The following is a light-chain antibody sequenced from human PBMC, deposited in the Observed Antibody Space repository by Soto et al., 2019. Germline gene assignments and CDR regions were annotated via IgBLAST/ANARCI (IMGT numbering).Light chain of an antibody. CDR3: LQDHNYPLT. CDR1: QGIGND. CDR2: AAS. V-gene: IGKV1-6*01. Sequence: AIQMTQSPSSLSVSLGDRVTITCRASQGIGNDVGWYQQKPGKAPNLLIYAASSLQSGVPSMFSGSRSGTDFTLTISSLQPEDLATYYCLQDHNYPLTFGGGTRVEIK. J-gene: IGKJ4*01.